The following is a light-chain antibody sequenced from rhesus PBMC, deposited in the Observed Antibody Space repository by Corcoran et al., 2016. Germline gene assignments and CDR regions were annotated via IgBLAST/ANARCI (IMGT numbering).Light chain of an antibody. CDR2: AAS. CDR1: QGISTY. Sequence: DIQMTQSPSSLSASVGDRVTITCRASQGISTYLHWYQQKPGKAPKRLIYAASSLESGVPSRFSGSGSGTDFTPPISSLQPEEFATYYGLQYNSDPCSFGQGTKVEIK. V-gene: IGKV1-43*02. CDR3: LQYNSDPCS. J-gene: IGKJ2*01.